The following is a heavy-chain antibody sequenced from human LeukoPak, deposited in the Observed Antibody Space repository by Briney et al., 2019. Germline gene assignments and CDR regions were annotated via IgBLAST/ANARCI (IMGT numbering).Heavy chain of an antibody. CDR1: GFAFSSYA. V-gene: IGHV3-30*14. CDR2: ISYDGSNK. Sequence: GGSLRLSCAASGFAFSSYAMHWVRQAPGKGLEWVAVISYDGSNKYYGDSVKGRFTISRDDSKNTVYLQMSSLRAEDTAVYYCALGSDCSSWGQGTLVTVSS. CDR3: ALGSDCSS. J-gene: IGHJ5*02. D-gene: IGHD2-21*02.